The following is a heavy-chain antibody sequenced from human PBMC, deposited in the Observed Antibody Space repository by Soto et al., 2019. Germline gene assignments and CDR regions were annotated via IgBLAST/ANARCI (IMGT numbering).Heavy chain of an antibody. J-gene: IGHJ6*02. CDR3: ARDGMYSRGWYDLPYYYYGMDV. V-gene: IGHV4-59*01. D-gene: IGHD6-19*01. CDR1: GGSISSYY. CDR2: IYYSGST. Sequence: QVQLQESGPGLVKPSETLSLTCTVSGGSISSYYWSWIRQPPGKGLEWIGYIYYSGSTNYNPSLKSRVTISADTSKNAFSMQLSSVTAADTAVYYCARDGMYSRGWYDLPYYYYGMDVLGQGTTVTVSS.